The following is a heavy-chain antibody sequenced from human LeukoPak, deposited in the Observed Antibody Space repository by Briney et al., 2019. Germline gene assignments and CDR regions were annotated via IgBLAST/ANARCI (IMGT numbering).Heavy chain of an antibody. V-gene: IGHV4-4*07. CDR2: IYTSGST. CDR1: GGSISSYY. CDR3: ARDRYYGSGSYYMY. J-gene: IGHJ4*02. Sequence: SETLSLTCTVSGGSISSYYWSWIRQPAGKGLEWIGRIYTSGSTNYNPSFKSRVTMSVDTSKNQFSLKLSSVTAADTAVYYCARDRYYGSGSYYMYWGQGTLVTVSS. D-gene: IGHD3-10*01.